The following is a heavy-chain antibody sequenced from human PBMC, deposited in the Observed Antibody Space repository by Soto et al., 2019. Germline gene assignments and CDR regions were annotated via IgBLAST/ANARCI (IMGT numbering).Heavy chain of an antibody. CDR1: GGSISGDY. V-gene: IGHV4-4*07. CDR2: IYSNGVT. J-gene: IGHJ5*01. D-gene: IGHD3-10*01. Sequence: SETLSLTCTVSGGSISGDYWSWIRQSAGKGLEWIGRIYSNGVTKYNPSLESRVTVSVDTSKNQFSPSLRSVTAADTAVYYCVIGPGIYNSFDSWGLGSLVTVSS. CDR3: VIGPGIYNSFDS.